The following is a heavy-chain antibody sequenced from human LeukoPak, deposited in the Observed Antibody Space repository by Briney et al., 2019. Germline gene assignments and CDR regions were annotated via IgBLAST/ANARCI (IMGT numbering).Heavy chain of an antibody. CDR3: ARVRSGAPLIGWFDP. D-gene: IGHD3-3*01. Sequence: ASVKVSCKASGGTFSSYAISWVRQAPGQGLEWMGGIIPIFGTANYAQKFQGRVTITADESTSTAYMELSSLRSEDTAVYYCARVRSGAPLIGWFDPWGQGTLVTVSS. J-gene: IGHJ5*02. V-gene: IGHV1-69*13. CDR2: IIPIFGTA. CDR1: GGTFSSYA.